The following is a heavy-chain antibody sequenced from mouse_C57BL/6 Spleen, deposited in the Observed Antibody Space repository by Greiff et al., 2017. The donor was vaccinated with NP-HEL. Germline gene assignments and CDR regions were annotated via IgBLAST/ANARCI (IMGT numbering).Heavy chain of an antibody. CDR1: GYTFTSYW. V-gene: IGHV1-55*01. CDR3: ARWNDYDEGYFDV. D-gene: IGHD2-4*01. J-gene: IGHJ1*03. Sequence: VQLQQPGAELVKPGASVKMSCKASGYTFTSYWITWVKQRPGQGLGWIGDIYPGSGSTNYNEKFKSKATLTVDTSSSTAYMQLSSLTSEDSAVYYCARWNDYDEGYFDVWGTGTTVTVSS. CDR2: IYPGSGST.